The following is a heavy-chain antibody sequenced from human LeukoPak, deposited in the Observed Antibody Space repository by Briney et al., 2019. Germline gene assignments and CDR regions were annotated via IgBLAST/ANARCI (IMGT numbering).Heavy chain of an antibody. CDR3: AKDLGGRWLQLQGDAFDI. D-gene: IGHD5-24*01. J-gene: IGHJ3*02. CDR2: ISSSSSTI. Sequence: PGGSLRLSCAASGFTFSSYSMNWVRQAPGKGPEWVSYISSSSSTIYYADSVKGRFTISRDNAKNSLYLQMNSLRAEDTAVYYCAKDLGGRWLQLQGDAFDIWGQGTMVTVSS. V-gene: IGHV3-48*04. CDR1: GFTFSSYS.